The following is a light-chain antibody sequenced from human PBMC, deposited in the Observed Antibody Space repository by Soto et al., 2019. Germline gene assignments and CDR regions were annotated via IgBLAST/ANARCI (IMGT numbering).Light chain of an antibody. CDR2: AAS. J-gene: IGKJ4*01. Sequence: DIQLTQSPSSLSASVGDRVTITCRASQNIDMYLNWYQQRPGRAPKLLIYAASFLQDGVPSRFSGSGSGTHFTLTISSLQPEDFATYYCQQSYSTPLTFGGGTKVDIK. CDR3: QQSYSTPLT. V-gene: IGKV1-39*01. CDR1: QNIDMY.